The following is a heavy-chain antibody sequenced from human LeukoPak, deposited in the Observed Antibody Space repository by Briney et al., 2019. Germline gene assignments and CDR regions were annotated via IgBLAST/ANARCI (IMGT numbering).Heavy chain of an antibody. CDR2: IYNSGRT. CDR1: GGSISSYY. CDR3: ARTVGANWDLFDY. Sequence: SETLSLTCTVSGGSISSYYWSWIRQPPGKGLEWIGYIYNSGRTNYNPSLKSRVTISVDTSKNQFSLRLRSVTAADTAVYYCARTVGANWDLFDYWGQGTLVTVSS. D-gene: IGHD7-27*01. V-gene: IGHV4-59*01. J-gene: IGHJ4*02.